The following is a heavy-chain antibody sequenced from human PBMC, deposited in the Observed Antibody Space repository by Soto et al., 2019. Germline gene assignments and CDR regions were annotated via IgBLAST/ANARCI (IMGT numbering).Heavy chain of an antibody. CDR1: GGSISSGDYY. V-gene: IGHV4-30-4*01. CDR2: IYYSGST. D-gene: IGHD3-22*01. Sequence: PSETLSLTCTVSGGSISSGDYYWSWIRQPPGKGLEWIGYIYYSGSTYYNPSLKSRVTISVDTSKNQFSLKLSSVTAADTVVYYCARGYYYDRSGSYDYWGQGTLVTVSS. CDR3: ARGYYYDRSGSYDY. J-gene: IGHJ4*02.